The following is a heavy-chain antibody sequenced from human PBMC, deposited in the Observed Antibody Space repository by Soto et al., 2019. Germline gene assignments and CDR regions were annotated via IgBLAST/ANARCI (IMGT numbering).Heavy chain of an antibody. V-gene: IGHV1-46*03. D-gene: IGHD3-10*01. CDR3: ARGGGGSGSYYPYYYYYMDV. J-gene: IGHJ6*03. Sequence: QVQLVQSGAEVKKPGASVKVSCKASGYTFTSYYMHWVRQAPGQGLEWMGIINPSGGSTSYAQKFQGRVTMTMETATSIVYMELSSLRSEDTAVYYCARGGGGSGSYYPYYYYYMDVWGKGTTVTVSS. CDR1: GYTFTSYY. CDR2: INPSGGST.